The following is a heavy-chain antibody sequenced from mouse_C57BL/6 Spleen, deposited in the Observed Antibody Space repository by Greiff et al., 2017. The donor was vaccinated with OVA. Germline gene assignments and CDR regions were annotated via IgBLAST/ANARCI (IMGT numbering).Heavy chain of an antibody. CDR2: INPGSGGT. CDR3: ERNDRYAMDD. V-gene: IGHV1-54*01. J-gene: IGHJ4*01. Sequence: QVQLQQSGAELVRPGTSVKVSCKASGYAFTNYLIEWVKQRPGQGLEWIGVINPGSGGTNYNEKFKGKATLTADKSSSTAYMQLSSLTSEDSAVYVGERNDRYAMDDWGQGTTVTVST. CDR1: GYAFTNYL. D-gene: IGHD2-14*01.